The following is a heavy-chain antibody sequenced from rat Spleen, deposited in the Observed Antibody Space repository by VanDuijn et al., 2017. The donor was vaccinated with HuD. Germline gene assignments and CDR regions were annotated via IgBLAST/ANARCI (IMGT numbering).Heavy chain of an antibody. Sequence: EVKLVESGGGLVQPGRSLKLSCAASGFNFNDHWMGWVRQAPGKGLEWIGEINKDRSTINYTPSLKDKFTISRDSAQNTLYLQMSKLGSEDTAIYYCAREYTTDYYYFRLIMDAWGQGASVTVSS. J-gene: IGHJ4*01. D-gene: IGHD1-6*01. CDR1: GFNFNDHW. V-gene: IGHV4-2*01. CDR2: INKDRSTI. CDR3: AREYTTDYYYFRLIMDA.